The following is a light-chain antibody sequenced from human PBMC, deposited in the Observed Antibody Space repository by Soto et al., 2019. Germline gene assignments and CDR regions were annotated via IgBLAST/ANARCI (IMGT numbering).Light chain of an antibody. V-gene: IGKV3-15*01. CDR2: GAA. Sequence: EIVMTQSPATLSVSPGERATLSCRASQSVFSSLAWYQQKPGQAPRLLIYGAATRATGIPARFSGSGSGTEFTLTISSLQSEDFAVYYCQQYNNWPPMYTFGQGTKVDIK. CDR1: QSVFSS. CDR3: QQYNNWPPMYT. J-gene: IGKJ2*01.